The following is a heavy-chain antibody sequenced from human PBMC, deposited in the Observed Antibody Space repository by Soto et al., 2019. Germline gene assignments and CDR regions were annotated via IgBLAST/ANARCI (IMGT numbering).Heavy chain of an antibody. D-gene: IGHD2-2*01. CDR2: INPSGGST. Sequence: QVQLVQSGAEVKKPGASVKVSCKASGYTFTSYYMHWVRQAPGQGLEWMGIINPSGGSTSYAQKFQGRVTMTRDTSTSTVYMELSSLRSEDTAVYYCARSCSSTSCGGAMDVWGQGTTVTVSS. J-gene: IGHJ6*02. V-gene: IGHV1-46*03. CDR1: GYTFTSYY. CDR3: ARSCSSTSCGGAMDV.